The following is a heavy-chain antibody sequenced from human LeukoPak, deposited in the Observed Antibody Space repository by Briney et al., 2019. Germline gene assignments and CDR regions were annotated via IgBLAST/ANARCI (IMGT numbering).Heavy chain of an antibody. CDR2: INHSGST. Sequence: SETLSLTCAVYGGSFSGYYWSWIRQPPGKGLEWVGEINHSGSTNYNPSLKSRVTISVDTSKNQFSLKLSSVTAADTAVYYCARDITMVRGPRYNWFDPWGQGTLVTVSS. D-gene: IGHD3-10*01. J-gene: IGHJ5*02. V-gene: IGHV4-34*01. CDR1: GGSFSGYY. CDR3: ARDITMVRGPRYNWFDP.